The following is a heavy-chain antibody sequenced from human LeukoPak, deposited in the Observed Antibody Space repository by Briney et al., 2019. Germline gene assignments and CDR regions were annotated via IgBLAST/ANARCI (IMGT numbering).Heavy chain of an antibody. CDR3: ARGTKYAFDN. J-gene: IGHJ4*02. CDR2: VGISSGNT. CDR1: GFTFSDYS. V-gene: IGHV3-48*01. Sequence: GGSLRLSCAASGFTFSDYSVNWVRQAPGKGLEWISYVGISSGNTKYADSVKGRFTISGDKAKNSLYLQMNSLRVEDTAVYYCARGTKYAFDNWGQGTLVTVSS. D-gene: IGHD2-2*01.